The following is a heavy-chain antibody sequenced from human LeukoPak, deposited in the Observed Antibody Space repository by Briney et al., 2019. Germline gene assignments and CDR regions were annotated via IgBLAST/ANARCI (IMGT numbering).Heavy chain of an antibody. J-gene: IGHJ4*02. D-gene: IGHD3-3*01. V-gene: IGHV1-69-2*01. CDR1: GFTFTDYY. CDR2: VDPEDGET. Sequence: GASVKVSCKASGFTFTDYYMHWVQQAPGKGLEWMGRVDPEDGETIYAEKFQGRVTITADTSTDTAYMELSSLRSEDTAVYYCATKHYDFWSGYNRWGQGTLVTVSS. CDR3: ATKHYDFWSGYNR.